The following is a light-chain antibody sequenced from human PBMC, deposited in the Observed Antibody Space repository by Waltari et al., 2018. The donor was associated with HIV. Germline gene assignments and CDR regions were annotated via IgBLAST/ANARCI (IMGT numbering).Light chain of an antibody. CDR1: QRVSSY. Sequence: EIGLTQSAATLSWSPGERATLSCRASQRVSSYLAWYQQKPGQAPKLLIYGASNRATGIPARFRGSGSGTDFTLTISSLEPEDFAVYYCQQRRNWPPVAPFGGGPKVAIK. V-gene: IGKV3-11*01. CDR2: GAS. J-gene: IGKJ4*01. CDR3: QQRRNWPPVAP.